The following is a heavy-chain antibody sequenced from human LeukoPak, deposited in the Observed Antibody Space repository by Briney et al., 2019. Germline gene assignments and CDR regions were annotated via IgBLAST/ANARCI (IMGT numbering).Heavy chain of an antibody. CDR2: FDPEDGET. J-gene: IGHJ4*02. D-gene: IGHD6-13*01. CDR1: GYTLTELS. CDR3: ARASAAGTGNFDY. Sequence: ASVKVSCKVSGYTLTELSMHWVRQAPGKGLEWMGGFDPEDGETIYAQKFQGRVTMTEDTSTDTAYMELRSLRSDDTAVYYCARASAAGTGNFDYWGQGTLVTVSS. V-gene: IGHV1-24*01.